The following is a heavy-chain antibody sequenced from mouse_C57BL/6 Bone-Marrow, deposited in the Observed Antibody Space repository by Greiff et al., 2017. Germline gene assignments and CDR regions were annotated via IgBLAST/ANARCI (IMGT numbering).Heavy chain of an antibody. CDR3: ARSEDPWYFDV. CDR2: INPNYGTT. V-gene: IGHV1-39*01. J-gene: IGHJ1*03. Sequence: VRLQQSGPELVKPGASVKISCKASGYSFTDYNMNWVKQSNGKSLEWIGVINPNYGTTSYNQKFKGKATLTVDKSSSTAYLQLNSLTSEDSAVYYGARSEDPWYFDVWGTGTTVTVTS. CDR1: GYSFTDYN.